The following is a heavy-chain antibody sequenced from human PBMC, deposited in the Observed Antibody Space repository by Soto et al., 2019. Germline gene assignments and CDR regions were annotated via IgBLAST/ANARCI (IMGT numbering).Heavy chain of an antibody. CDR2: ISSSSSYI. CDR3: ARRGYYYGSGSHRAGYYYGMDV. J-gene: IGHJ6*02. V-gene: IGHV3-21*01. Sequence: GGSLRLSCAASGFTFSSYSMNWVRQAPGKGLEWVSSISSSSSYIYYADSVKGRFTISRDNAKNSLYLQMNSLRAEDAAVYYCARRGYYYGSGSHRAGYYYGMDVWGQGTTVTVSS. CDR1: GFTFSSYS. D-gene: IGHD3-10*01.